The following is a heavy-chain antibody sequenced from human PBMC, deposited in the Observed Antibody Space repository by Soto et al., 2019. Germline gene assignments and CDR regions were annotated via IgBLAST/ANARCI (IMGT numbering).Heavy chain of an antibody. J-gene: IGHJ3*02. CDR2: INPSGGST. Sequence: GASVKVSCKASGYTFTSYYMHWVRQAPGQGLEWMGIINPSGGSTSYAQKFQGRVTMTRDTSTSTVYMELSSPRSEDTAVYYCARILTGWAPYDAFDIWGQGTMVTVSS. CDR3: ARILTGWAPYDAFDI. CDR1: GYTFTSYY. V-gene: IGHV1-46*01. D-gene: IGHD3-9*01.